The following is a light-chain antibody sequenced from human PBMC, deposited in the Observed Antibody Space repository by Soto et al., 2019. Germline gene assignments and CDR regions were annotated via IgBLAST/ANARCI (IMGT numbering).Light chain of an antibody. J-gene: IGKJ5*01. Sequence: DIVMTQSPDSLAVSLGERATINCKSSQSVLYSSNNKNYLAWYQQKPGQPPKLLIYWASTRESGVPDRFSGSGSGTVVTLTISSLQAEDVAVYYCQQYYSTPITFGQGTRLEIK. CDR1: QSVLYSSNNKNY. V-gene: IGKV4-1*01. CDR2: WAS. CDR3: QQYYSTPIT.